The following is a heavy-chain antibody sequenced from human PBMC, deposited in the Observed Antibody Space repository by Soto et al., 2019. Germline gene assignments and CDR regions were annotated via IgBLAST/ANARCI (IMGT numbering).Heavy chain of an antibody. V-gene: IGHV1-8*01. CDR2: MNPNSGNT. Sequence: ASVKVSCKASGYTFTSYDINWVRQATGQGLEWMGWMNPNSGNTGYAQKFQGRVTMTRNTSISTAYMELSSLRSEDTAVYYCAKDRYSGYDTYNWFDPWGQGTLVTVSS. CDR1: GYTFTSYD. D-gene: IGHD5-12*01. J-gene: IGHJ5*02. CDR3: AKDRYSGYDTYNWFDP.